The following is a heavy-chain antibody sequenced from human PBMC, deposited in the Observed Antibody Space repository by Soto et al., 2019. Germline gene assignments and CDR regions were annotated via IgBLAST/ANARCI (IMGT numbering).Heavy chain of an antibody. V-gene: IGHV2-5*01. Sequence: QITLKESGPTLVKPTQTLTLTCTFSGFSLRTPGAGVGWIRQPPGKALEWLALLYWNDDKPYIQSLKRRLTITKNTATNPVGMAMSNMGPVDNATYYCLSGNFPNWFDPWGQGTLVTVSS. J-gene: IGHJ5*02. D-gene: IGHD3-10*01. CDR1: GFSLRTPGAG. CDR2: LYWNDDK. CDR3: LSGNFPNWFDP.